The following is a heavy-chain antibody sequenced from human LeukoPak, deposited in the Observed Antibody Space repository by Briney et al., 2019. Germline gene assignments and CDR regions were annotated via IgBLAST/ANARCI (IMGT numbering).Heavy chain of an antibody. CDR1: GYTFTGYY. V-gene: IGHV1-2*06. CDR2: INPNSGGT. J-gene: IGHJ6*02. CDR3: ARAALEWLQEAFYYYYGMDV. D-gene: IGHD3-3*01. Sequence: ASVKVSCKASGYTFTGYYMDWVRQAPGQGLEWMGRINPNSGGTNYAQKFQGRVTMTRDTSISTACMELSRLRSDDTAVYYCARAALEWLQEAFYYYYGMDVWGQGTTVTVSS.